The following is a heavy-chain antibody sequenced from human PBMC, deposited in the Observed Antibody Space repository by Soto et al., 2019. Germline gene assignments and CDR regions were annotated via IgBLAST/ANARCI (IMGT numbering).Heavy chain of an antibody. Sequence: ASVKVSCKASGYTFTSYAMHWVRQAPGQRLEWMGWINAGNGNTKYSQKFQGRVTITRDTSASTAYMELSSLRSEDTAVYYCARVLLWFGELLTPYYYGMDVWGQGTTVTSP. J-gene: IGHJ6*02. CDR3: ARVLLWFGELLTPYYYGMDV. D-gene: IGHD3-10*01. CDR1: GYTFTSYA. CDR2: INAGNGNT. V-gene: IGHV1-3*01.